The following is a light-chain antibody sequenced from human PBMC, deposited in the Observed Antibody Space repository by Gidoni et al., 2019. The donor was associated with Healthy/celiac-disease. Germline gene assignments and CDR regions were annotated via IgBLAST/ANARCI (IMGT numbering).Light chain of an antibody. J-gene: IGKJ1*01. CDR3: QQYNNWPPWT. CDR1: QSVSRN. V-gene: IGKV3-15*01. CDR2: GAS. Sequence: ELVMTQSPATLSVSPGERATLSCRASQSVSRNLAWYQQKPGQDPRLLIYGASTRATGIPARFSGSGSGTEFTLTISSLQSEDFAVYYCQQYNNWPPWTFGQGTKVEIK.